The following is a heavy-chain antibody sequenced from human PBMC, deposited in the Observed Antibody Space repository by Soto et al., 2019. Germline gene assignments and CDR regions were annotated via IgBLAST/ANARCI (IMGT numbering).Heavy chain of an antibody. V-gene: IGHV4-31*03. Sequence: QVQLQESGPGLVKPSQTLSLTCTVSGGSISSGGYYWSWIRQHPGKGLEWIGYIYYSGSTYYNPSLKGRVTISVDTSKNQFSLKLSSVTAADTAVYYCARETTVTTRYWYFDLWGRGTLVTVSS. D-gene: IGHD4-17*01. CDR1: GGSISSGGYY. J-gene: IGHJ2*01. CDR3: ARETTVTTRYWYFDL. CDR2: IYYSGST.